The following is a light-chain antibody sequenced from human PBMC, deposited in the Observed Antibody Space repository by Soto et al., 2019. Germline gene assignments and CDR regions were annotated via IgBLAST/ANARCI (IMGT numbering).Light chain of an antibody. CDR1: QSVFTY. CDR2: DAS. V-gene: IGKV3-11*01. J-gene: IGKJ2*01. Sequence: EIVLTQSPATLSLSPGEGATLSCRASQSVFTYLAWYQQKPGQAPRLLIYDASNRATGIPARFSGSGSGTYFILTIRSLEPEDFAVYYCQQRSIWLPYTFGQGAKLEIK. CDR3: QQRSIWLPYT.